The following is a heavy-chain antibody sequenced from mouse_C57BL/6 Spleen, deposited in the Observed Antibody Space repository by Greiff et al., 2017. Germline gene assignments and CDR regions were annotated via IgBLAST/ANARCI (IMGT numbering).Heavy chain of an antibody. CDR1: GYTFTSYW. V-gene: IGHV1-61*01. Sequence: VQLQQPGAELVRPGSSVKLSCKASGYTFTSYWMDWVKQRPGQGLEWIGNIYPSDSETHYNQKFKDKATLTVDKSTSTAYMQLSSLTSEDSAVYYCARGDYYGGWFAYWGQGTLVTVSA. D-gene: IGHD1-2*01. CDR3: ARGDYYGGWFAY. CDR2: IYPSDSET. J-gene: IGHJ3*01.